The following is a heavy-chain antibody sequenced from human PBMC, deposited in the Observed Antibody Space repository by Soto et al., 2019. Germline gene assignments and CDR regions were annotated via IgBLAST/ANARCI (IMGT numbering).Heavy chain of an antibody. CDR3: AVLWFGDTYGMDV. Sequence: GSLRLSCAASGFTFSSYGMHWVRQAPGKGLEWVAVISYDGSNKYYADSVKGRFTISRDNSKITLYLQMNSLRAEDTAVYYCAVLWFGDTYGMDVWGQGTTVTVSS. V-gene: IGHV3-30*03. CDR1: GFTFSSYG. CDR2: ISYDGSNK. J-gene: IGHJ6*02. D-gene: IGHD3-10*01.